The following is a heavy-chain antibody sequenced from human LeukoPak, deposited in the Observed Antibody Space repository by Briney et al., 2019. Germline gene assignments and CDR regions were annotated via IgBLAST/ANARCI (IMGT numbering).Heavy chain of an antibody. J-gene: IGHJ6*02. D-gene: IGHD2-2*01. CDR1: GFTFTSFG. V-gene: IGHV3-30*18. CDR3: ANDLGVPADQRQRYYYGMYF. CDR2: ISYDGSYT. Sequence: GRSLRLSSAAPGFTFTSFGIHWVRQAPGKGLEWVAVISYDGSYTSSADSVKGRFTISRDNSKNMLYLQMNSLRVADTAVYYCANDLGVPADQRQRYYYGMYFWGQGTTVTVSS.